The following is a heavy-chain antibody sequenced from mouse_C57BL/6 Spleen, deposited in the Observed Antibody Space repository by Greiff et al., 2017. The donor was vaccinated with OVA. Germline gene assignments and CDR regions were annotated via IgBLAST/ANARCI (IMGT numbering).Heavy chain of an antibody. J-gene: IGHJ2*01. CDR3: ARRGSSYGYFDY. V-gene: IGHV5-6*02. CDR2: ISSGGSYT. Sequence: EVKLVESGGDLVKPGGSLKLSCAASGFTFSSYGMSWVRQTPDKMLEWVATISSGGSYTYYPDSVKGRFTISRDNAKNTLYLQMSSLKSEDTAMYYCARRGSSYGYFDYWGQGTTLTVSS. D-gene: IGHD1-1*01. CDR1: GFTFSSYG.